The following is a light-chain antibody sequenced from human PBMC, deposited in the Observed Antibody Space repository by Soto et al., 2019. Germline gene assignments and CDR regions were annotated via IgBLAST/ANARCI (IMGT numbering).Light chain of an antibody. CDR3: SSHAGNNNYV. J-gene: IGLJ1*01. CDR2: AVT. Sequence: TQPPSASGSPGQSVAISCTGTSSDVGGQNYVSWYQQHPGKAPKLIIYAVTERPSGVPDRFSGSKSGNTASLTVSGLQTEDEADYYCSSHAGNNNYVFGTGTKSPS. CDR1: SSDVGGQNY. V-gene: IGLV2-8*01.